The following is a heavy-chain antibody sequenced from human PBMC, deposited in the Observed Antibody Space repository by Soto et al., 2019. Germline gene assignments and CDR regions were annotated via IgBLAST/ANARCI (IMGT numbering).Heavy chain of an antibody. CDR3: ATSYGSGSSPFDY. CDR1: GDTFSFYT. Sequence: QVQLVQSGAEVKKPGSSVKVSCKASGDTFSFYTLNWIRQAPGQGFEWVGRVNPILAMSSSAHKFQGRVSXXXNXXPGTAYMELRSLRSDDTAVYYCATSYGSGSSPFDYWGQGTLVTVSS. D-gene: IGHD3-10*01. J-gene: IGHJ4*02. V-gene: IGHV1-69*02. CDR2: VNPILAMS.